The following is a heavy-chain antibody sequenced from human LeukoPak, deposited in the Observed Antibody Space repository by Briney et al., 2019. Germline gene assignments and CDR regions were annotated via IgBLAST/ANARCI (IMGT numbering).Heavy chain of an antibody. CDR1: GASVNSGNYY. J-gene: IGHJ4*02. CDR2: IYTSGST. Sequence: PSETLSLTCTVSGASVNSGNYYWTWIRQPAGKRLEWIGRIYTSGSTNYNPSLKSRVTISIDASKNQFSLRLSSVTAADTAVYYCTRGGELMNFWGQGTLVTVSS. V-gene: IGHV4-61*02. CDR3: TRGGELMNF. D-gene: IGHD1-26*01.